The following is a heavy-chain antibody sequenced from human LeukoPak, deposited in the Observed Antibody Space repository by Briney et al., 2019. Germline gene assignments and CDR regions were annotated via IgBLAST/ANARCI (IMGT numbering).Heavy chain of an antibody. Sequence: ASVKVSCKASGYTFTGYYMHWVRQAPGQGLEWMGWINPKSGRTDSAQKFQGRVTMTRDTSISTAYMELSRLRSDDTAMYFCARNAETIVVMPTPLNLDYWGQGTLVTASS. CDR3: ARNAETIVVMPTPLNLDY. CDR1: GYTFTGYY. D-gene: IGHD2-15*01. V-gene: IGHV1-2*02. CDR2: INPKSGRT. J-gene: IGHJ4*02.